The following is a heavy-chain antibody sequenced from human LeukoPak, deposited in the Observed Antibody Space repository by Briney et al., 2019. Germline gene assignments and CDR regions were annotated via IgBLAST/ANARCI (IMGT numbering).Heavy chain of an antibody. D-gene: IGHD3-10*02. CDR2: ISSSGSTI. J-gene: IGHJ6*04. V-gene: IGHV3-48*03. CDR1: GFTFSSYE. Sequence: PGGPLRLSCAASGFTFSSYEMNWVRQAPGKGLEWVSYISSSGSTIYCADSVKGRFTISRDNAKNSLYLQMNSLRAEDTAVYYCAELSITMIGGVWGKGTTVTISS. CDR3: AELSITMIGGV.